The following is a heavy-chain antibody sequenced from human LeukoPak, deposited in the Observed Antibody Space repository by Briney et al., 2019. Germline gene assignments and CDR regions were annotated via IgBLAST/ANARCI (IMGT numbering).Heavy chain of an antibody. D-gene: IGHD3-16*01. CDR2: INPNSGGT. CDR3: ARASFWESPINWFAP. Sequence: GASVKVSCKASGYTFTGYYMHWVRQAPGQGLEWMGWINPNSGGTNYAQKFQGRVTMTRDTSISTAYMELSRLTSDDTAVYYCARASFWESPINWFAPWGQGTLGTVSS. V-gene: IGHV1-2*02. CDR1: GYTFTGYY. J-gene: IGHJ5*02.